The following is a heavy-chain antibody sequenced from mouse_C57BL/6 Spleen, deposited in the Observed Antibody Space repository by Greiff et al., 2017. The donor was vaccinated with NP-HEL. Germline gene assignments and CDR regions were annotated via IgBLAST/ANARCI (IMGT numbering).Heavy chain of an antibody. J-gene: IGHJ1*03. D-gene: IGHD2-1*01. CDR1: GFSLTSYG. CDR3: ARESGNPYFDV. Sequence: QVQLQQSGPGLVQPSQSLSITCTVSGFSLTSYGVHWVRQSPGKGLEWLGVIWSGGSTDYNAAFISRLSISKDNSKSQVFFKMNSLQADDTAIYYCARESGNPYFDVWGTGTTVTVSS. V-gene: IGHV2-2*01. CDR2: IWSGGST.